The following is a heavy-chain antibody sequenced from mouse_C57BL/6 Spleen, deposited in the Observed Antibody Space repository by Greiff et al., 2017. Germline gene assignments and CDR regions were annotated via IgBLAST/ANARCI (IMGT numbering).Heavy chain of an antibody. J-gene: IGHJ2*01. V-gene: IGHV1-82*01. Sequence: VHLVESGPELVKPGASVKISCKASGYAFSSSWMNWVKQRPGKGLEWIGRIYPGDGDTNYNGKFKGKATLTADKSSSTAYMQLSSLTSEDSAVYFCAREGYYGSSLYYFDYWGQGTTLTVSS. CDR3: AREGYYGSSLYYFDY. CDR1: GYAFSSSW. D-gene: IGHD1-1*01. CDR2: IYPGDGDT.